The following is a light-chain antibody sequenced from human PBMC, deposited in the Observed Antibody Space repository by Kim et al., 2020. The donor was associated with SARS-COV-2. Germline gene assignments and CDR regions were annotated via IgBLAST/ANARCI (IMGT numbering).Light chain of an antibody. J-gene: IGLJ1*01. CDR3: QAWDSSTHNYV. CDR1: KLGDKY. V-gene: IGLV3-1*01. Sequence: ELTQPPSVSVSPGQTASITCSGYKLGDKYVSWYQQKPGQSPVVVIYRDNQRPSGIPERFSGSNSGNTATLTISGTQAMDEADYYCQAWDSSTHNYVFG. CDR2: RDN.